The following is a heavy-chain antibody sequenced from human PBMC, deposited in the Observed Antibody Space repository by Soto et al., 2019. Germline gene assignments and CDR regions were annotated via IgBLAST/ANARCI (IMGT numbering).Heavy chain of an antibody. CDR3: ARTASRCSSTSCYVAFIDD. J-gene: IGHJ4*02. CDR2: IYWDDDK. V-gene: IGHV2-5*02. D-gene: IGHD2-2*01. Sequence: QITLKEPGPTLVKPTQSLTLTCTSSGFSLSTSGVGVGWIRQPPGKALEWLALIYWDDDKRYSPSLTSRLTITKDTSNNQVVLTMTSMEPVDTAIYYCARTASRCSSTSCYVAFIDDWGQGTLVTVSS. CDR1: GFSLSTSGVG.